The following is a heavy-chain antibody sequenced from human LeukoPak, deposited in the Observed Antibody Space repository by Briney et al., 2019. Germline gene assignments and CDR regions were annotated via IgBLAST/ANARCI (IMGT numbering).Heavy chain of an antibody. D-gene: IGHD6-19*01. CDR1: GYTFTDYY. J-gene: IGHJ1*01. CDR2: INPNSGGT. V-gene: IGHV1-2*02. Sequence: ASVTVSFKASGYTFTDYYVHWVRQAPGQGREGMGWINPNSGGTDFAQKLQGRVTMTSDTSISTAYMDLSRLTSDGTAVYYCVRISVAGSYWGQGTLVTVSS. CDR3: VRISVAGSY.